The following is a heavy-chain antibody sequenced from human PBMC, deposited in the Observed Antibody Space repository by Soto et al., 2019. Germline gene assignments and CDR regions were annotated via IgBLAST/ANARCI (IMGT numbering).Heavy chain of an antibody. Sequence: TGGSLRLSCAASGFTFTDDYMDWVRQTPGKGLEWVGRSRNKAKSYSTEYAASVKGRFSISRDNSKNSLFLQMNSLKTEDTATYYCVHDFFGMNDWGRGTLVTVSS. CDR3: VHDFFGMND. CDR1: GFTFTDDY. V-gene: IGHV3-72*01. CDR2: SRNKAKSYST. D-gene: IGHD3-3*01. J-gene: IGHJ4*02.